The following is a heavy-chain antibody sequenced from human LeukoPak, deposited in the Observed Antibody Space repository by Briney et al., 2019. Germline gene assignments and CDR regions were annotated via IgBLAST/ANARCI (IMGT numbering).Heavy chain of an antibody. CDR1: GYTFTDYY. Sequence: GASVKVSCKASGYTFTDYYMHWVRQAPGQGLEWMGWINPNSGGTNYAQKFQGRVTMTRDTSISTAYMELSRLRSDDTAVYYCGRDLEAVAGLATYYYGMDVWGQGTTVTVSS. J-gene: IGHJ6*02. D-gene: IGHD6-19*01. CDR3: GRDLEAVAGLATYYYGMDV. CDR2: INPNSGGT. V-gene: IGHV1-2*02.